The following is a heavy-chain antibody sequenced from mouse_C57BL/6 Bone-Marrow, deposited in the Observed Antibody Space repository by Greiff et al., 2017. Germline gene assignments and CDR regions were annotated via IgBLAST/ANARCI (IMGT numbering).Heavy chain of an antibody. V-gene: IGHV1-81*01. Sequence: QVQLKQSGAELARPGASVKLSCKASGYTFTSYGISWVKQRTGQGLEWIGEIYPRSGNTYYNEKFNGKATLTADKSSSTAYMELRSLTSEDSAVYFCARYPFYYGSYYFDYWGQGTTLTVSS. CDR2: IYPRSGNT. CDR3: ARYPFYYGSYYFDY. CDR1: GYTFTSYG. D-gene: IGHD1-1*01. J-gene: IGHJ2*01.